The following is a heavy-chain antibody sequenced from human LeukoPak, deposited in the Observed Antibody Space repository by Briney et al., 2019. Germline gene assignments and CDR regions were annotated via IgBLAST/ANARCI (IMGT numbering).Heavy chain of an antibody. D-gene: IGHD3-10*01. CDR3: ARLLSNTFYYGSGSHLDY. V-gene: IGHV3-33*01. CDR2: IWYDGSNK. J-gene: IGHJ4*02. CDR1: GFTFNSYG. Sequence: GSLILSCAASGFTFNSYGMHWVRQAPGKGLEWVAFIWYDGSNKYYADSVKGRFTISRDNSKNTLYLQMNSLRAEDTAVYYCARLLSNTFYYGSGSHLDYWGQGTLVTVSS.